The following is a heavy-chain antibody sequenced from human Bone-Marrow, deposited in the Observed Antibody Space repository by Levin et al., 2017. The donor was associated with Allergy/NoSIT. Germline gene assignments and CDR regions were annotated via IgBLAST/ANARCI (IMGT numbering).Heavy chain of an antibody. CDR1: GFPFSSYP. V-gene: IGHV3-64D*06. J-gene: IGHJ6*03. CDR2: ITNNGGDT. D-gene: IGHD3-10*01. Sequence: GESLKISCSASGFPFSSYPMQWVRQAPGKGLEYVSGITNNGGDTYYTDSVKGRFTISRDNSKSTLYLQMSSLRAEDTAVYHCARSSGMGTYYYYYYMDVWGKGTTVTVSS. CDR3: ARSSGMGTYYYYYYMDV.